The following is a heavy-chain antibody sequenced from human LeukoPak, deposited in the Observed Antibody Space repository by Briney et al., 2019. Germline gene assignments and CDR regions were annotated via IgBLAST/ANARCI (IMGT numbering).Heavy chain of an antibody. CDR3: ARDQVFDF. Sequence: GGSLRLSCAASGFTFRSYWMQWVRQAPGKGLVWVSRINSDGSTTSYADSVKGRFTISRDNAQNMLYLQMNSLRAGDTAVYYCARDQVFDFWGQGTLVTVSS. J-gene: IGHJ5*01. V-gene: IGHV3-74*01. CDR2: INSDGSTT. CDR1: GFTFRSYW.